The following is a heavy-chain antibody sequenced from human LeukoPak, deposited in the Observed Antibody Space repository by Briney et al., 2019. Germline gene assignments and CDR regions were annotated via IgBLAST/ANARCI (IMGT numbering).Heavy chain of an antibody. CDR2: IIPIFGIA. CDR1: GGTFSSYA. CDR3: ARDRRAVAFYSNWFDP. J-gene: IGHJ5*02. D-gene: IGHD6-19*01. V-gene: IGHV1-69*04. Sequence: SVKVSCKASGGTFSSYAISWVRQAPGQGLEWMGRIIPIFGIANYAQKFQGRVTITADKSTSTAYMELSSLRSEDTAVYYCARDRRAVAFYSNWFDPWGQGTLVTVSP.